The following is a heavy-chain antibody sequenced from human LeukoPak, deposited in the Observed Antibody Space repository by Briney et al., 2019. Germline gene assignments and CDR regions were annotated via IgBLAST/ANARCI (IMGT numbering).Heavy chain of an antibody. D-gene: IGHD5-12*01. CDR1: GFTFSSYG. CDR3: AKGVGYSGYDLLDPLVDY. V-gene: IGHV3-30*18. CDR2: ISYDGSNK. J-gene: IGHJ4*02. Sequence: PGRSLRLSCAASGFTFSSYGMHWVRQAPGKGLEWVAVISYDGSNKYYADSVKGRFTISRDNSKNTLYLQMNSLRAEDTAVYYCAKGVGYSGYDLLDPLVDYWGQGTLVTVSS.